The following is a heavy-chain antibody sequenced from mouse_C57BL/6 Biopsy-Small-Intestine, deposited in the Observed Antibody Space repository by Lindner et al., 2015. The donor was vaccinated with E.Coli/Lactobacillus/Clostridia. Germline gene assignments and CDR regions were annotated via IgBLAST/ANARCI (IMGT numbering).Heavy chain of an antibody. V-gene: IGHV1-14*01. CDR2: INPSNDDT. CDR3: ARSVYGNYGSFDF. J-gene: IGHJ2*01. CDR1: GYTFTSYV. Sequence: VQLQESGAELIKPGASVKMSCKASGYTFTSYVMHWMKQKPGQGLDWIGYINPSNDDTKYNEKFKGKATLTSDKSSSTAYMELSSLTSEDSAVYFCARSVYGNYGSFDFWGQGTTLTVSS. D-gene: IGHD2-1*01.